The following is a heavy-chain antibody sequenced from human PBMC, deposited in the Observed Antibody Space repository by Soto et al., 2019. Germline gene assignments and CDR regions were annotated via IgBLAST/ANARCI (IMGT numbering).Heavy chain of an antibody. Sequence: GGSLRLSCAASGFTVSSNYMSWVRQAPGKGLEWVSVIYSVGSTYYADSVRGRFTISRDNSKNTLYLQMKTLRAEDTALYYCARDPPATRHGMDVWGQGTTVTVS. V-gene: IGHV3-53*01. CDR1: GFTVSSNY. J-gene: IGHJ6*02. CDR2: IYSVGST. CDR3: ARDPPATRHGMDV.